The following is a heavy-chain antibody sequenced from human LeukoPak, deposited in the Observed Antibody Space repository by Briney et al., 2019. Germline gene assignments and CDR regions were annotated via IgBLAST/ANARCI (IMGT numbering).Heavy chain of an antibody. Sequence: GGSLRLSCAASGFTFSSYSMNWVRQAPGKGLEWVSSISSSSSYIYYADSVKGRFTISRDNAKNSLYLQMNSLRAEDTAVYYCARDWRTGTTGRGAFDIWGQGTMVTVSS. D-gene: IGHD1-1*01. CDR1: GFTFSSYS. CDR3: ARDWRTGTTGRGAFDI. J-gene: IGHJ3*02. V-gene: IGHV3-21*01. CDR2: ISSSSSYI.